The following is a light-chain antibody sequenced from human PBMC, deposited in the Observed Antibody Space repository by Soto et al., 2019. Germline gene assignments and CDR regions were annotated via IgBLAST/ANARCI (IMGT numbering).Light chain of an antibody. CDR3: QQYNNWLWT. V-gene: IGKV3-15*01. J-gene: IGKJ1*01. CDR2: GAS. Sequence: EITMTQSPPTLSVSPGERATLSCRASQSVSSSLAWYQQKPGQAPRLLIYGASTRATGTPARFTGSGSGTEFTLTISSLQSEDFAVYYCQQYNNWLWTFGQGTKVEIK. CDR1: QSVSSS.